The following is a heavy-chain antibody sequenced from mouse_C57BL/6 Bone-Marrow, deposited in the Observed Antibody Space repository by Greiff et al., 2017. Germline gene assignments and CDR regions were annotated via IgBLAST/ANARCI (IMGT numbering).Heavy chain of an antibody. V-gene: IGHV1-15*01. CDR3: TNYYGKGDYAMDY. D-gene: IGHD2-1*01. J-gene: IGHJ4*01. Sequence: VQLQQSGAELVRPGASVTLSCKASGYTFTDYEMHWVKQTPVHGLEWIGAIDPETGGTAYNQKFKGKAILTADKSSSTAYMELRSLTSEDSAVYYCTNYYGKGDYAMDYWGQGTSVTVSS. CDR1: GYTFTDYE. CDR2: IDPETGGT.